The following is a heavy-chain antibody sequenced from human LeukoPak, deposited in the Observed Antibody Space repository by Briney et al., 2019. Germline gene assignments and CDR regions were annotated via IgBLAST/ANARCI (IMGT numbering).Heavy chain of an antibody. CDR1: GFTFDTYG. V-gene: IGHV3-30*09. Sequence: GGSLRLSCAASGFTFDTYGLHWVRQAPGKGLEWVAAISYEGGNRYYANSVKGRFAISRDNLQTTLYLQMDSLGDDDTAVYYCARVLGNGYSGFDLFNYGMDVWGQGTTVTVSS. D-gene: IGHD5-12*01. CDR3: ARVLGNGYSGFDLFNYGMDV. J-gene: IGHJ6*02. CDR2: ISYEGGNR.